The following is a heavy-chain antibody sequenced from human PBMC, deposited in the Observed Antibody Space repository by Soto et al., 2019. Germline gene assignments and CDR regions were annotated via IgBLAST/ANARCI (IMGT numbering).Heavy chain of an antibody. D-gene: IGHD1-26*01. CDR1: GFTFSSYG. CDR3: ARGAPVGVFDY. CDR2: IWYDGSNK. Sequence: QVQLVESGGGVVQPGRSLRLSCAASGFTFSSYGMHWVRQAPGKGLEWVAVIWYDGSNKYYADSVKGRFTISRDNSKNTLYLQMNSLRAEDTAVYYCARGAPVGVFDYWGQGTLVTVSS. V-gene: IGHV3-33*01. J-gene: IGHJ4*02.